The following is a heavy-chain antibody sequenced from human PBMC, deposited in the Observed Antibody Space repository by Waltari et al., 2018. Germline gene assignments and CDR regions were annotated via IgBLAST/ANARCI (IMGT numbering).Heavy chain of an antibody. CDR1: GGSISSSSYY. CDR2: IYYSGRT. Sequence: QLQLQESGPGLVKPSETLSLTCTVSGGSISSSSYYWGWIRQPPGKGLEWIGSIYYSGRTYNNPSLKSRVTISVDTAKNQLARKLSAVTAADTAVYYCASSPIPGGFRYCDYGGQGTLVTVSS. V-gene: IGHV4-39*07. CDR3: ASSPIPGGFRYCDY. D-gene: IGHD2-21*01. J-gene: IGHJ4*02.